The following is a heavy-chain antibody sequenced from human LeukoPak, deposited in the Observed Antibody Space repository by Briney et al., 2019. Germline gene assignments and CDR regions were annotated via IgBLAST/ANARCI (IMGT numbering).Heavy chain of an antibody. D-gene: IGHD1-26*01. V-gene: IGHV4-39*07. CDR3: ARDIRSGSYLDY. CDR2: IYYSGTT. CDR1: GASISTNGYY. J-gene: IGHJ4*02. Sequence: SETLSLTCTVSGASISTNGYYWGWVRQPPGKGLEYIGSIYYSGTTYYSPSLKSRATILVGKSMNQFSLRLTSMNAADTAVYYCARDIRSGSYLDYWGQGILVTASS.